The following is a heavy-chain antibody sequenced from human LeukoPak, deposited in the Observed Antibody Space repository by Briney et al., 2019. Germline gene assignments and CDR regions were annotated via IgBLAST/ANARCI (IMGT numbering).Heavy chain of an antibody. D-gene: IGHD6-13*01. Sequence: GGSLRLSCAASGFTFSSYAMSWVRQAPGKGLGWVSAISGSGGSTYYADSVKGRSTISRDNSKNTLYLQMNSLRAEDTAVYYCAKDSSIAAAGTNWFDPWGQGTLVTVSS. CDR2: ISGSGGST. J-gene: IGHJ5*02. CDR1: GFTFSSYA. CDR3: AKDSSIAAAGTNWFDP. V-gene: IGHV3-23*01.